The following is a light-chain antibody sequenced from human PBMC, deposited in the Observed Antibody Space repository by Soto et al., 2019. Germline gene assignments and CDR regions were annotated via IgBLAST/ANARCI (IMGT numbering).Light chain of an antibody. J-gene: IGLJ3*02. CDR1: RSDVGGYNY. CDR2: DVS. CDR3: CSYAGSYTWV. V-gene: IGLV2-11*01. Sequence: QSALTQPRSVSGSPGQSVTISCTGTRSDVGGYNYVSWYQHHPGKAPKLMIYDVSKRPSGVPDRFSGSKSGNTASLTISGLQAEDEADYYCCSYAGSYTWVFGGWTKLTVL.